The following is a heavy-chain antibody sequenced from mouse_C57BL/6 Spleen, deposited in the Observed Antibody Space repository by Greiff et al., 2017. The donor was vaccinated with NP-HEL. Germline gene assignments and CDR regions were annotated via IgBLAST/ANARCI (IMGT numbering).Heavy chain of an antibody. CDR1: GYAFTTYL. J-gene: IGHJ3*01. CDR3: ARELLRPLAE. CDR2: INPGSGGT. D-gene: IGHD1-2*01. Sequence: VQLQQSGAELVRPGTSVKVSCKASGYAFTTYLIEWVKQRPGQGLEWIGVINPGSGGTNYNEKFKGKATLTADTSSSTAYRKRSRLTDEDAAGYFCARELLRPLAEWGKGNRGTVSA. V-gene: IGHV1-54*01.